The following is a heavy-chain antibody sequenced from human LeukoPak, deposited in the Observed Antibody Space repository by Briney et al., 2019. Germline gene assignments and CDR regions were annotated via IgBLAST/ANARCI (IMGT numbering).Heavy chain of an antibody. CDR3: ARGYYGMDV. J-gene: IGHJ6*02. Sequence: SQTVSLTCALSGDSVSSNTVAWHWVRQSPSRGLEWLGRTFYRSKWNNEYALSVKSRITINPDTSKNQFSLQLDSVTPEDTAMYYCARGYYGMDVWGQGTTVTVSS. CDR2: TFYRSKWNN. CDR1: GDSVSSNTVA. V-gene: IGHV6-1*01.